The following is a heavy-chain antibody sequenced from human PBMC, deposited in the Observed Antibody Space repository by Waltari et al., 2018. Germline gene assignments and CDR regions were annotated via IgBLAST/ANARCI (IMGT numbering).Heavy chain of an antibody. CDR3: ARDLFPDFWSGYGFDI. J-gene: IGHJ3*02. CDR1: GYTFSDHY. Sequence: QVQLVQSGAEVKKPGASVRVSCKASGYTFSDHYIYWLRQAPGQGLEWMGWINPKTGGTNPAQKFQGRVTMTRDMSISTVYMELTSLTSDDTAVYYCARDLFPDFWSGYGFDIWGQGTTVTVSS. CDR2: INPKTGGT. D-gene: IGHD3-3*01. V-gene: IGHV1-2*02.